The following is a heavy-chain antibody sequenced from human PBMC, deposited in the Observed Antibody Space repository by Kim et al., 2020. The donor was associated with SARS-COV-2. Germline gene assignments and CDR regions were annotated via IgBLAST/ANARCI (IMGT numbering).Heavy chain of an antibody. CDR3: SKSGGLRKKTTSQDQYYFDY. V-gene: IGHV3-33*06. CDR1: GFTFSSYA. Sequence: GGSLRLSCAASGFTFSSYAMHWVRQAPGKGLEWVAVIWYDGSNKYYADSVKGRFTISRDNSKNTLYLQMNSLRAEDTAVYYCSKSGGLRKKTTSQDQYYFDYWGQGTLVTVSS. D-gene: IGHD3-16*01. CDR2: IWYDGSNK. J-gene: IGHJ4*02.